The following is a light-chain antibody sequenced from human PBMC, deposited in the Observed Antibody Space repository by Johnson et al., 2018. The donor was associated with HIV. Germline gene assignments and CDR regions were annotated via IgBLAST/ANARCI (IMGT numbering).Light chain of an antibody. J-gene: IGLJ1*01. Sequence: QSVLTQPPSVSAAPGQRVTISCSGASSTFGNSYISWYQLLPGSPPKLLVFKNNERPSGIPDRFSGSNSGTSATLGITRLQTGDEADYYCGTWDSSLRTGFFGTGTKVTVL. CDR2: KNN. CDR3: GTWDSSLRTGF. CDR1: SSTFGNSY. V-gene: IGLV1-51*02.